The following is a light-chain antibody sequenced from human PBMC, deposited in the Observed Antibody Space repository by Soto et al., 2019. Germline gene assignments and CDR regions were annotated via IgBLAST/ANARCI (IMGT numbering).Light chain of an antibody. J-gene: IGKJ1*01. V-gene: IGKV2-30*01. CDR1: QSLVYSDGNTY. Sequence: DVVMTQSPLSLPVTLGHPASISFRSSQSLVYSDGNTYLSWLQQKPGQAPRLLIYGASTRATGIPARFSGSGSGTDFTLTISGLQSEDFAIYYCLQYDTWPPGTFGQGTKVDI. CDR2: GAS. CDR3: LQYDTWPPGT.